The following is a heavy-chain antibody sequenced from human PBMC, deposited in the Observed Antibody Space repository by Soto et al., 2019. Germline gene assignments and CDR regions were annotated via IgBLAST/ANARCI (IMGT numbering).Heavy chain of an antibody. Sequence: EVQLVESGGGLVKPGGSMRLSCAASGFTFSSYSMNWVRQAPGKGLEWVSSISSSSSYIYYADSVKGRFTISRDNAKNSLYLQMNSLRAEDTAVYYCARDRRRCSGGSCYSPFDYWGQATLVTVSS. V-gene: IGHV3-21*01. CDR2: ISSSSSYI. CDR1: GFTFSSYS. CDR3: ARDRRRCSGGSCYSPFDY. J-gene: IGHJ4*02. D-gene: IGHD2-15*01.